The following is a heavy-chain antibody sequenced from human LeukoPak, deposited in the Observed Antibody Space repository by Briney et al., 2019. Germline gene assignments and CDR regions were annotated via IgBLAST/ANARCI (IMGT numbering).Heavy chain of an antibody. D-gene: IGHD3-22*01. CDR2: IRTSRDYI. J-gene: IGHJ6*02. CDR1: GFTFRSYA. CDR3: ARDLYYYDSPSYYFGHYGLDV. Sequence: PGRPLRLSCAASGFTFRSYAMYWVRQAPGKGLEWVSSIRTSRDYIYYADSVKGRFTISRDNAKNSLYLQMDSLRAEDTAMYYCARDLYYYDSPSYYFGHYGLDVWGQGTTVTVSS. V-gene: IGHV3-21*01.